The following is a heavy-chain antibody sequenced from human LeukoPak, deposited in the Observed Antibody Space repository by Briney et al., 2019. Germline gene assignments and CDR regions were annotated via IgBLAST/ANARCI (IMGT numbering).Heavy chain of an antibody. CDR1: GFTFHDYD. J-gene: IGHJ4*02. V-gene: IGHV3-20*04. Sequence: GGSLRLSCAASGFTFHDYDMSWVRQSPGKGLEWVSGINWNGDRTGYADSVKGRSTISRDNAKKSLYLQMNSLRAEDTAVYYCARRGDGYKNRTPFDYWGQGTLVTVSS. CDR2: INWNGDRT. CDR3: ARRGDGYKNRTPFDY. D-gene: IGHD5-24*01.